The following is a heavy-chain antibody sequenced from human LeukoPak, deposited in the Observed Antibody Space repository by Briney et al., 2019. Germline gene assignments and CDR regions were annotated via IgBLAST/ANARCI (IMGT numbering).Heavy chain of an antibody. CDR2: IYPGDSDT. D-gene: IGHD6-19*01. V-gene: IGHV5-51*01. J-gene: IGHJ4*02. CDR1: GYSFTSYW. Sequence: GESLKISCKGSGYSFTSYWIGWVRQMPGKGLEWMGIIYPGDSDTRYSPSFQGQVTISADKSISTAYLQWSSLKASDTAMYYCARHAPASGSGWFGRGPAVSLYYFDYWGQGTLVTVSS. CDR3: ARHAPASGSGWFGRGPAVSLYYFDY.